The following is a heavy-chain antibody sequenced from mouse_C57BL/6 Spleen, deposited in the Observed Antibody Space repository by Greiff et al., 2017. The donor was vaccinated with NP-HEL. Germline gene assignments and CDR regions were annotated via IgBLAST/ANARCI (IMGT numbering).Heavy chain of an antibody. Sequence: QVQLKESGAELVRPGASVTLSCKASGYTFTDYEMHWVKQTPVHGLEWIGAIDPETGGTAYNQKFKGKAILTADKSSSTAYMELRSLTSEDSAVYYCTRSDEAYYYAMDYWGQGTSVTVSS. CDR1: GYTFTDYE. V-gene: IGHV1-15*01. J-gene: IGHJ4*01. CDR3: TRSDEAYYYAMDY. CDR2: IDPETGGT.